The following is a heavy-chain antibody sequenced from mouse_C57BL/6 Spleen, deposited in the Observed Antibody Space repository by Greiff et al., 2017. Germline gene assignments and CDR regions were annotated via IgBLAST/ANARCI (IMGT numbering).Heavy chain of an antibody. D-gene: IGHD2-5*01. J-gene: IGHJ4*01. CDR3: ARSGSNYPYYYAMDY. CDR1: GYTFTDYY. V-gene: IGHV1-26*01. Sequence: EVQLQQSGPELVKPGASVKISCKASGYTFTDYYMNWVKQSHGKSLEWIGDINPNNGGTSYNQKFKGKATLTVDKASSTAYMELRSLTSEDSAVYYCARSGSNYPYYYAMDYWGQGTSVTVSS. CDR2: INPNNGGT.